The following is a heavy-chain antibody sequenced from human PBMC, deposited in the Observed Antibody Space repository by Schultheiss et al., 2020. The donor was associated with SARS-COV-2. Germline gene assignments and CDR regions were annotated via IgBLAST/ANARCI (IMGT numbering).Heavy chain of an antibody. J-gene: IGHJ3*02. V-gene: IGHV3-23*01. CDR1: GFTFSSYA. Sequence: GGSLRLSCAASGFTFSSYAMSWVRQAPGKGLEWVSAISGSGGSTYYADSVKGRFTISRDNSKNTLYLQMNSLRAEDTAVYYCAKDSGGIQLWDNGAFDIWGQGTMVTVSS. CDR3: AKDSGGIQLWDNGAFDI. CDR2: ISGSGGST. D-gene: IGHD5-18*01.